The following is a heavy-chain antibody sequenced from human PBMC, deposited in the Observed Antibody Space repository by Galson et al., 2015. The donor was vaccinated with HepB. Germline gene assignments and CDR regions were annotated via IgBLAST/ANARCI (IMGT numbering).Heavy chain of an antibody. D-gene: IGHD2-15*01. CDR3: TREEERYCSRAGCPADY. CDR2: TYYRSKWYN. J-gene: IGHJ4*02. Sequence: CAISGDSVSSNTAAWNWIRQSPSRGLEWLGRTYYRSKWYNDYAVSVQSRIAFNPGTSKNQFSLHLNSATPEDTAVYYCTREEERYCSRAGCPADYWGQGTLVTVSS. V-gene: IGHV6-1*01. CDR1: GDSVSSNTAA.